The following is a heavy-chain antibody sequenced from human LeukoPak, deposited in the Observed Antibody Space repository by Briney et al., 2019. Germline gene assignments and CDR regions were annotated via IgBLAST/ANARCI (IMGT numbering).Heavy chain of an antibody. CDR2: INSDGSST. V-gene: IGHV3-74*01. J-gene: IGHJ5*02. Sequence: GGSLRLSCAASGFTFSSYWMPWVRQVPGKGLVWVSRINSDGSSTSYADSVKGRFTISRDNAKNTLYLQMNSLRAEDTAVYSCARDGALGYSGGWYDDWGQGTLVTVSS. CDR1: GFTFSSYW. D-gene: IGHD6-19*01. CDR3: ARDGALGYSGGWYDD.